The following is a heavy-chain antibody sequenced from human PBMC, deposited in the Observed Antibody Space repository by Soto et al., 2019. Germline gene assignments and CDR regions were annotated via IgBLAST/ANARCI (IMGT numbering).Heavy chain of an antibody. CDR3: ARGVRGIALPNYDILTGYPNRGGRYFDY. V-gene: IGHV4-34*01. J-gene: IGHJ4*02. CDR2: INHSGST. Sequence: SETLSLTCAVYGGSFSGYYWSWIRQPPGKGLEWIGEINHSGSTNYNPSLKSRVTISVDTSKNQFSLKLSSVTAADTAVYYCARGVRGIALPNYDILTGYPNRGGRYFDYWGQGTLVTVSS. CDR1: GGSFSGYY. D-gene: IGHD3-9*01.